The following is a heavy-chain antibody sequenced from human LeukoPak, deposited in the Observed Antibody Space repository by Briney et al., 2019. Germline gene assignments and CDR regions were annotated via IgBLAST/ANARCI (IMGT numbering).Heavy chain of an antibody. CDR2: IYHSGST. Sequence: SETLSLTCAVSGYSISSGYYWGWIRQPPGKGLEWIGSIYHSGSTYYNPSLKSRATISVDTSKNQFSLKLSSVTAADTAVYYCARSLWFGEYDAFDIWGQGTMVTVSS. J-gene: IGHJ3*02. CDR3: ARSLWFGEYDAFDI. V-gene: IGHV4-38-2*01. D-gene: IGHD3-10*01. CDR1: GYSISSGYY.